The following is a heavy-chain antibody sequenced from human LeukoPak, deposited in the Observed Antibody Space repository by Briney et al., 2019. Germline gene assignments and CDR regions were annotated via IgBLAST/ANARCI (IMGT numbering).Heavy chain of an antibody. CDR1: GFTFSSYA. Sequence: GGSLRLSCAASGFTFSSYAMSWVRQAPGEGLEWVSAISGSGGSTYYADSVKGQFTISRDNSKNTLYLQMNSLRAEDTAVYYCAKDRSAAAGTPGLWGQGTLVTVSS. D-gene: IGHD6-13*01. V-gene: IGHV3-23*01. CDR2: ISGSGGST. J-gene: IGHJ4*02. CDR3: AKDRSAAAGTPGL.